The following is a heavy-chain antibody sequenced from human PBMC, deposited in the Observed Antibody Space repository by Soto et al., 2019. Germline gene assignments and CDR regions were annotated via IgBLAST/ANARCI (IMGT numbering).Heavy chain of an antibody. J-gene: IGHJ5*02. CDR1: GFTFEDNA. V-gene: IGHV3-9*01. CDR3: AKDRAAEPNVWFDP. Sequence: EVQLVESGGGWVQPARSLRPSCEASGFTFEDNAMHGVRQAPGKGLEWVSGISWNGGSIGYADSVKGRFTISRDNAKNSLYLQMNSLRAEDTALYYCAKDRAAEPNVWFDPWGQGTLVTVSS. D-gene: IGHD6-13*01. CDR2: ISWNGGSI.